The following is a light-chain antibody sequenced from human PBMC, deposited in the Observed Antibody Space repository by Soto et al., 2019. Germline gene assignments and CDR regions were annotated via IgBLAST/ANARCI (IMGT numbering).Light chain of an antibody. V-gene: IGKV1-5*03. CDR2: KAS. J-gene: IGKJ1*01. CDR1: QNIYNY. Sequence: DIQMTQSPSTLSASVGGRVTITCRASQNIYNYLAWYQQKPGKAPKILIYKASTLETGVPSRFSGSGSGTEFTLTISSLPPDGCATYYCQPYYSYWWTFGHGTKVEIK. CDR3: QPYYSYWWT.